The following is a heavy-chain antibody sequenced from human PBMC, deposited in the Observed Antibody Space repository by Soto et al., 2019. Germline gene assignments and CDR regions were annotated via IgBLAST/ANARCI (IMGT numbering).Heavy chain of an antibody. V-gene: IGHV1-58*02. J-gene: IGHJ5*02. Sequence: SVKVSCKASGFTFSHSAMQWVRQARGQSLEWIGWVVVGSGNTNYAQKFQERVTITADKFTGTAYMELTRLRSDDTAVYYCAGDPDSHYNDSHAYSYPWGQGTLVTVSS. D-gene: IGHD3-22*01. CDR2: VVVGSGNT. CDR3: AGDPDSHYNDSHAYSYP. CDR1: GFTFSHSA.